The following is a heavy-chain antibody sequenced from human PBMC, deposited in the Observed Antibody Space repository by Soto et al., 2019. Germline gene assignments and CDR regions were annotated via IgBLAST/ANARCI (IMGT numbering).Heavy chain of an antibody. Sequence: QVQLMQSGAEVKKPGASVKVSCKASGYTFTSYDINWVRQATGQGLEWMGWMNPNSGNTGYAQKFQGRVTMTRNTSISTAYMELSSLRSEDTAVYYCARGFYDYVWGGRAFFDYWGQGTLVTVSS. CDR1: GYTFTSYD. J-gene: IGHJ4*02. D-gene: IGHD3-16*01. CDR2: MNPNSGNT. CDR3: ARGFYDYVWGGRAFFDY. V-gene: IGHV1-8*01.